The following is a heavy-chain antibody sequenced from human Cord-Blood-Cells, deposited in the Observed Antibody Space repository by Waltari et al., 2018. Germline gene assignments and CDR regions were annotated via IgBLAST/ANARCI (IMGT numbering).Heavy chain of an antibody. CDR1: GGSFSGYY. D-gene: IGHD3-3*01. CDR2: IKHSGST. V-gene: IGHV4-34*01. J-gene: IGHJ3*02. Sequence: QVQLQQWGAGLLKPSETLSLTCAVYGGSFSGYYWSWIRQPPGKGLEWIGEIKHSGSTNYNPSLKSRVTISVDTSKNQFSLKLSSVTAADTAVYYCAGSLGSGYYVPDAFDIWGQGTMVTVSS. CDR3: AGSLGSGYYVPDAFDI.